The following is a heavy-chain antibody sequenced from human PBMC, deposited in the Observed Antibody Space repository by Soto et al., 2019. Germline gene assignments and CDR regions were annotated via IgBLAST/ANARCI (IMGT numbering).Heavy chain of an antibody. V-gene: IGHV3-11*06. CDR3: ARDRYCSSTSCYTNFDY. D-gene: IGHD2-2*02. Sequence: GGSLRLSCAASGFTFSDYYMSWIRQAPGKGLEWVSYISSSSSYTNYADSVKGRFTISRDNAKNSLYLQMNSLRAEDTAVYYCARDRYCSSTSCYTNFDYWGQGTLVTVSS. CDR2: ISSSSSYT. J-gene: IGHJ4*02. CDR1: GFTFSDYY.